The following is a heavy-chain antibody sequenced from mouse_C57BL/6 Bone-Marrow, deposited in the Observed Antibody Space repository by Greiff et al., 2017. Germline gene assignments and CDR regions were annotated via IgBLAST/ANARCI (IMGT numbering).Heavy chain of an antibody. CDR2: ISSGGSYT. V-gene: IGHV5-6*02. J-gene: IGHJ2*01. Sequence: EVQLQESGGDLVKPGGSLKLSCAASGFTFSSYGMSWVRQTPDKRLEWVATISSGGSYTYYRDSVKGRFTISRDNATNTLYLQMSSLTSEDTAMYYCARRRQLRLFDYWGQGTTLTVSS. D-gene: IGHD3-2*02. CDR3: ARRRQLRLFDY. CDR1: GFTFSSYG.